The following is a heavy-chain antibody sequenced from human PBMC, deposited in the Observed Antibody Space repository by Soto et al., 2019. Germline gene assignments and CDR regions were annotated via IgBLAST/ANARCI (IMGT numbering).Heavy chain of an antibody. J-gene: IGHJ4*02. CDR2: ISDSGIGT. Sequence: EVQLLESGGGLVQPGGSLRLSCAASGFTFSSYAMSWVRQAPGKGLEWVSAISDSGIGTYYADSVKGRFTISRDNSKNRLYLQMNSLRAEDTAVYYCAKAPDGIQLRPYWYPYFDYWGQGTLVTVSS. D-gene: IGHD5-18*01. CDR1: GFTFSSYA. CDR3: AKAPDGIQLRPYWYPYFDY. V-gene: IGHV3-23*01.